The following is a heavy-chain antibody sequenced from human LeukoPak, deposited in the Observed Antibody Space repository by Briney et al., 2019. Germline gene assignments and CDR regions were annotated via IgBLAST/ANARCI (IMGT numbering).Heavy chain of an antibody. J-gene: IGHJ3*02. V-gene: IGHV1-18*01. CDR1: GYTFTTYN. CDR3: ASLKNYYDSSGYLVTDAFDI. CDR2: ISGYNGNT. Sequence: ASVKVSCKASGYTFTTYNINWVRQAPGQGLEWMGWISGYNGNTNYAQKLQGRVTMTTDTSTSTAYMELRSLKSDDTAVYYCASLKNYYDSSGYLVTDAFDIWAQGTMVTVSS. D-gene: IGHD3-22*01.